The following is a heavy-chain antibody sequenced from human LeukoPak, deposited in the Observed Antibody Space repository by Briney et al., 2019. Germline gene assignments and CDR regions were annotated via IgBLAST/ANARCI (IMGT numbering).Heavy chain of an antibody. CDR3: ASGQPKGSIAVAGEKYYMDV. V-gene: IGHV3-21*01. J-gene: IGHJ6*03. CDR2: ISSSSSYI. D-gene: IGHD6-19*01. Sequence: GGSLRLSCAASGFTFSSYSMNWVRQAPGKGLEWVSSISSSSSYIYYADSVKGRFTISRDNAKNSLYLQMNSLRAEGTAVYYCASGQPKGSIAVAGEKYYMDVWGKGTTVTVSS. CDR1: GFTFSSYS.